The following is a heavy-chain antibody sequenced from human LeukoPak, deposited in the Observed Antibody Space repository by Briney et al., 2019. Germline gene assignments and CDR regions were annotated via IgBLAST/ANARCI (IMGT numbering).Heavy chain of an antibody. CDR2: ISGSGAST. J-gene: IGHJ3*02. CDR1: GFTFSSYA. Sequence: GGSLRLSCAASGFTFSSYAMSWVRQAPGKGLEWVSAISGSGASTYYADSVKGRFTISRDNSKNTLNLQMNSLRAEDTAVYYCARDISSSLDAFDIWGQGTMVTVSS. V-gene: IGHV3-23*01. CDR3: ARDISSSLDAFDI. D-gene: IGHD6-13*01.